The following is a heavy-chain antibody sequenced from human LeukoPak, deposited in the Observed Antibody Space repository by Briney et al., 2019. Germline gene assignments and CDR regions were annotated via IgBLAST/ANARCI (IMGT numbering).Heavy chain of an antibody. CDR1: GFTFSSYW. CDR2: IKRDGSEK. CDR3: ARDHPNDYFDY. J-gene: IGHJ4*02. Sequence: PGGSLRLSCAASGFTFSSYWMSWVRQAPGKGLEWVANIKRDGSEKYYVDSVKGRFTISRDNAKNSLNLQMNSLRAEDTAVYYCARDHPNDYFDYWGQGTLVTVSS. V-gene: IGHV3-7*03.